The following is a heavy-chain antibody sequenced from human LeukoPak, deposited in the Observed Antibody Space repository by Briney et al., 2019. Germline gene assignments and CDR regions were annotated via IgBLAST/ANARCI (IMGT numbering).Heavy chain of an antibody. CDR2: IYYSGST. CDR3: ARQGYYYDSSDAFDI. J-gene: IGHJ3*02. CDR1: GGSISSYY. D-gene: IGHD3-22*01. V-gene: IGHV4-59*08. Sequence: PETLSLTCTVSGGSISSYYWSWIRQPPGKGLEWIGYIYYSGSTNYNPSLKSRVTISVDTSKNQFSLKLSSVTAADTAVYYCARQGYYYDSSDAFDIWGQGTMVTVSS.